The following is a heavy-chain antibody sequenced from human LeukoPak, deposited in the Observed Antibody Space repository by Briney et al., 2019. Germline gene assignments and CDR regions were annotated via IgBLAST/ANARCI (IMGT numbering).Heavy chain of an antibody. V-gene: IGHV5-10-1*01. D-gene: IGHD3-10*01. Sequence: GESLKISCKGSGYRFTSYWIGWVRQMPGKGLEWMGRIDPSDSYTNYSPSFQGHVTISADKSISTAYLQWSSLKASDTAMYYCARVRRYGSGSSWFDPWGQGTLVTVSS. CDR2: IDPSDSYT. CDR1: GYRFTSYW. CDR3: ARVRRYGSGSSWFDP. J-gene: IGHJ5*02.